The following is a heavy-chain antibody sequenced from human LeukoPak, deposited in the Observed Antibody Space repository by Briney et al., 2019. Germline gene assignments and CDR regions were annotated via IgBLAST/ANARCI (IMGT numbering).Heavy chain of an antibody. CDR3: ASIQDTAMVLGGDY. CDR1: GYTFTSYD. Sequence: ASVKVSCKASGYTFTSYDINWVRQATGQGLEWMGWMNPNSGNTGYAQKFQGRVTMTRNTSISTAYMELSSLRSEDTAVYYCASIQDTAMVLGGDYWGQETLVTASP. J-gene: IGHJ4*02. D-gene: IGHD5-18*01. CDR2: MNPNSGNT. V-gene: IGHV1-8*01.